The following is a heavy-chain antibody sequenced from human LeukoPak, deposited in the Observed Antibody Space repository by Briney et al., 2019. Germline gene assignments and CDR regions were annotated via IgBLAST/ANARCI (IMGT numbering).Heavy chain of an antibody. D-gene: IGHD2-2*01. CDR3: ARARYCSSTSCLTRDYYYYMDV. J-gene: IGHJ6*03. Sequence: GASVKVSCKASGYTFTGYYMHWVRQAPGQGLEWMGWINPNSGGTNYAQKFQGRVTMTRDTSISTAYMELSRLRSDDTAVYYCARARYCSSTSCLTRDYYYYMDVWGKGTTVTISS. CDR2: INPNSGGT. V-gene: IGHV1-2*02. CDR1: GYTFTGYY.